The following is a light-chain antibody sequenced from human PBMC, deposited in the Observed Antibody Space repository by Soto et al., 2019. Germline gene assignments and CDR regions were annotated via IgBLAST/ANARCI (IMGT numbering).Light chain of an antibody. J-gene: IGKJ5*01. CDR2: GAS. Sequence: EIVITQSPAPPSVSPRGRATLSCRASQSISDTLAWYQQKPGQAPRLLIYGASRRATGFPARFSGSGSGPEYTLSITRLEPEDFAVYSCQQYGFSPISFGQGTRLEIK. CDR3: QQYGFSPIS. V-gene: IGKV3-15*01. CDR1: QSISDT.